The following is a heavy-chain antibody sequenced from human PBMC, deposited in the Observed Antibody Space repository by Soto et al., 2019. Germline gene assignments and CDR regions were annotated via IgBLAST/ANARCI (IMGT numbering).Heavy chain of an antibody. CDR3: AREFPTIFGVVTPKDYGMDV. D-gene: IGHD3-3*01. CDR2: IIPIFGTA. V-gene: IGHV1-69*13. J-gene: IGHJ6*02. Sequence: SSVKVSCNASVATFSSYAISWVRQAPGQGLEWMGGIIPIFGTANYAQKFQGRVTITADESTSTAYMELSSLRSEDTAVYYCAREFPTIFGVVTPKDYGMDVWGQGTTVTVSS. CDR1: VATFSSYA.